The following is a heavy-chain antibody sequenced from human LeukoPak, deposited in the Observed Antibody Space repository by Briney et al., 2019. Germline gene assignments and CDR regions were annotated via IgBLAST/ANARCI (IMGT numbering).Heavy chain of an antibody. V-gene: IGHV4-59*08. CDR3: ARHVPVGALFDY. J-gene: IGHJ4*02. CDR1: GGSISSYY. Sequence: PSETLSLTCTVSGGSISSYYWSWIRQPPGKGLEWIGYIYYSGSTNYNPSLKSRVTISVDTSKNQFSLKLSSVTAADTAVYYCARHVPVGALFDYWGRGTLVTVSS. D-gene: IGHD1-26*01. CDR2: IYYSGST.